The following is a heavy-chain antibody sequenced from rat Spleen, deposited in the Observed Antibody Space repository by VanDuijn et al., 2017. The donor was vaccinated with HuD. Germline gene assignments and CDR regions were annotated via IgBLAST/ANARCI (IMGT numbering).Heavy chain of an antibody. J-gene: IGHJ2*01. CDR1: GFTFSDYY. D-gene: IGHD1-1*01. Sequence: EVQLVESGGGLVQPGRSLKLSCAASGFTFSDYYMAWVRQAPTKGLEWVASISTGGTNTYYRGSVKGRFTISRDTAKSTLFLQMDSLRSEDTATYYCTRHPDYSNYFDYWGQGVMVTVSS. V-gene: IGHV5-25*01. CDR3: TRHPDYSNYFDY. CDR2: ISTGGTNT.